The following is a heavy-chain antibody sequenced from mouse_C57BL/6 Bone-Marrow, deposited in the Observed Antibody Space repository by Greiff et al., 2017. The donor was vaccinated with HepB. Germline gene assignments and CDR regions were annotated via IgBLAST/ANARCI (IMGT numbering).Heavy chain of an antibody. V-gene: IGHV1-69*01. J-gene: IGHJ3*01. CDR1: GYTFTSYW. CDR3: ARGGPYYYGSSYGFAD. Sequence: QVQLQQPGAELVMPGASVKLSCKASGYTFTSYWMHWVKQRPGQGLEWIGEIDPSDSYTNYNQKFKGKSTLTVDKSSSTAYMQLSSLTSEDSAVYYCARGGPYYYGSSYGFADWGQGTLVTVSA. D-gene: IGHD1-1*01. CDR2: IDPSDSYT.